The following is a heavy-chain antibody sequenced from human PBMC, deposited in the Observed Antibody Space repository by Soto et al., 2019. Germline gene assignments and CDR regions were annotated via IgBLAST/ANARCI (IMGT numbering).Heavy chain of an antibody. J-gene: IGHJ3*02. CDR2: IYYSGST. D-gene: IGHD4-17*01. CDR3: ARHGGDYGDYGDAFDI. V-gene: IGHV4-39*01. CDR1: GGSISSSSYY. Sequence: PSETLSLTCTVSGGSISSSSYYWGWIRQPPGKGLEWIGSIYYSGSTYYNPSLKSRVTISVDTSKNQFSLKLSSVTAADTAVYYCARHGGDYGDYGDAFDIWGQGTMVT.